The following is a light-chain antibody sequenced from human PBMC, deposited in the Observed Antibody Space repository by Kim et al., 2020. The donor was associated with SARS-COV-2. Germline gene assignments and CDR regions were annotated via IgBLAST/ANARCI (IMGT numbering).Light chain of an antibody. V-gene: IGKV3-11*01. Sequence: EIVLTQSPATLSVSPGERATLSCRASQSVSSNLAWYQQKPGQAPRLLIYDASTRATGIPARFSGSGSGTDFTLTISSLQAEDVAVYYCQQRSDWPLTFGQGTRLDIK. J-gene: IGKJ5*01. CDR3: QQRSDWPLT. CDR1: QSVSSN. CDR2: DAS.